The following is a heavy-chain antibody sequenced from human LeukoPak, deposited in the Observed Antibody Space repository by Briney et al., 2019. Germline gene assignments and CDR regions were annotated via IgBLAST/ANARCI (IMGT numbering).Heavy chain of an antibody. V-gene: IGHV4-39*07. D-gene: IGHD4-17*01. CDR2: IYYSGST. CDR1: GGSISSSSYY. CDR3: ARVRYYFDY. J-gene: IGHJ4*02. Sequence: SEILSLTCTVSGGSISSSSYYWGWIRQPPGKGLEWIGSIYYSGSTYYNPSLKSRVTISVDTSKNQFSLKLSSVTAADTAVYYCARVRYYFDYWGQGTLVTVSS.